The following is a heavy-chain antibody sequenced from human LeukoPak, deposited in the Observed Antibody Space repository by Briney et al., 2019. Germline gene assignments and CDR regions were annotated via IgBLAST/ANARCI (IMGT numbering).Heavy chain of an antibody. CDR1: GFTFSSYG. CDR3: ARGADGVSSNSRGWFDP. CDR2: ISSSYSTI. V-gene: IGHV3-48*04. J-gene: IGHJ5*02. D-gene: IGHD2-15*01. Sequence: GGSLRLSCAASGFTFSSYGMNWVRQAPGKGLEWVSYISSSYSTIYYADSVKGRFTISRDNAKNSLYLQMNSLRAEDTAVYSCARGADGVSSNSRGWFDPWGQGTLVTVSS.